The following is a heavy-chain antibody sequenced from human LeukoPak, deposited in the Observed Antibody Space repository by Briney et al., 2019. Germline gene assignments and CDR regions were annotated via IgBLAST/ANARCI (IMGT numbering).Heavy chain of an antibody. CDR2: ISGSGDAT. CDR3: AKRYSGSYYGGNYFDY. Sequence: GGSLRLSCAASGFTFSSYAISWVRQAPGKGLEWVSAISGSGDATYYADSVKGRFTISRDNSKNTLYLQMNSLRAEDSAVYYCAKRYSGSYYGGNYFDYWGQGTLVTVSS. D-gene: IGHD1-26*01. J-gene: IGHJ4*02. V-gene: IGHV3-23*01. CDR1: GFTFSSYA.